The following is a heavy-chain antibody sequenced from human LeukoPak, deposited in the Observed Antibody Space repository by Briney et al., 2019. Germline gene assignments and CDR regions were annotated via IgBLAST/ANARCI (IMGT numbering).Heavy chain of an antibody. V-gene: IGHV1-18*01. D-gene: IGHD6-19*01. CDR3: ARDMEIAVANAFDI. CDR2: ISAYNGNT. CDR1: GYTFTSYG. Sequence: ASVKVSCKASGYTFTSYGVSWVRQAPGQGLEWMGWISAYNGNTNYAQKLQGRVTMTTDTSTSTAYMELRSLRSDDTAVYYCARDMEIAVANAFDIWGQGTMVTVSS. J-gene: IGHJ3*02.